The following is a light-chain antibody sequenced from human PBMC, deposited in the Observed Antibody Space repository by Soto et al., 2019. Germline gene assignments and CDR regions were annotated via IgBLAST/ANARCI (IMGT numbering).Light chain of an antibody. CDR1: QSISSW. CDR2: TAS. J-gene: IGKJ2*02. Sequence: DIPMTQSPSTLSASVGDRVTITCRASQSISSWLAWYQQKPGKAPKLLIYTASSLESGVPSRFSGSGSGTEFTLALSSLQPDDFATYYCQQYNSYPCTFGQGTKLEIK. CDR3: QQYNSYPCT. V-gene: IGKV1-5*03.